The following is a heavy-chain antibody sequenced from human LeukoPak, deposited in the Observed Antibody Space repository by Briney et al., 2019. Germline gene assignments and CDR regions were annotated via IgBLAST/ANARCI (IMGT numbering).Heavy chain of an antibody. Sequence: PSETLSLTCTVSGGSISTSSYYWGWIRQPPGKGLEWIGSIYYSGSTYHNPSLKSRVTVSLDTSNNQVSLKLSSVTAADTAVYYCARRLYSNTWYKTWGQGTLVTVSS. J-gene: IGHJ5*02. CDR3: ARRLYSNTWYKT. CDR1: GGSISTSSYY. CDR2: IYYSGST. V-gene: IGHV4-39*07. D-gene: IGHD6-13*01.